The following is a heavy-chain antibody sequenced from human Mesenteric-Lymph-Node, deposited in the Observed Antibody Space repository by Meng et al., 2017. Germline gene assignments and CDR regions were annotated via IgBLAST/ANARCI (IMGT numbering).Heavy chain of an antibody. CDR3: ARGPYYYDSRNGGAFDI. J-gene: IGHJ3*02. Sequence: GESLKISCAASGFTFSSYAMSWVRQAPGKGLEWVSAISGSGGSTYYADSVKGRFTISRDNSKNTLYLQMNSLRAEDTAVYYCARGPYYYDSRNGGAFDIWGQGTMVTVSS. V-gene: IGHV3-23*01. D-gene: IGHD3-22*01. CDR2: ISGSGGST. CDR1: GFTFSSYA.